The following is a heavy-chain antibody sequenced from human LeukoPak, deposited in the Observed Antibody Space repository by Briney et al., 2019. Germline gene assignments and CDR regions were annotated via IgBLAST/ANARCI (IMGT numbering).Heavy chain of an antibody. Sequence: GGSLRLSCAASGFTFSSYAMSWVRQAPGKGLEWVSAISGSGGSTYYADSVKGRFTISRDNSKNTLYLQMTSRRDEETDVYYCEKTAPPSPPIAVAGDDAFDIWGQGTMVTVSS. J-gene: IGHJ3*02. CDR2: ISGSGGST. V-gene: IGHV3-23*01. CDR3: EKTAPPSPPIAVAGDDAFDI. D-gene: IGHD6-19*01. CDR1: GFTFSSYA.